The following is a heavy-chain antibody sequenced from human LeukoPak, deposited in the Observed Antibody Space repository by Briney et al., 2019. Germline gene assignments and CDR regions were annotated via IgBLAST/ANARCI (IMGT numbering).Heavy chain of an antibody. CDR3: ARPSSGGWYNWFDP. CDR1: GGSFSGYY. J-gene: IGHJ5*02. D-gene: IGHD3-10*01. V-gene: IGHV4-34*01. CDR2: INHSGST. Sequence: PSETLSLTGAVYGGSFSGYYWSWIRQPPGKGLEWIGEINHSGSTNYNPSLKSRVTISVDTSKNQFSLKLSSVTAADTAVYYCARPSSGGWYNWFDPWGQGTLVTVSS.